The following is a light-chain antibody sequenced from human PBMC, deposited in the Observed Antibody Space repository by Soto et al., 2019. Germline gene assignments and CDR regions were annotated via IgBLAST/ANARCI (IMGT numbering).Light chain of an antibody. Sequence: DIQMTQSPSSLSASVGDRVIITCRASQGISNYLEWYQQKPGKAPKLLIYAASTLQSGVPSRFSGSGSGTDFTLTISSLQPEDVATYYCQKYNSDPITFGQGTRLEIK. CDR1: QGISNY. V-gene: IGKV1-27*01. CDR3: QKYNSDPIT. CDR2: AAS. J-gene: IGKJ5*01.